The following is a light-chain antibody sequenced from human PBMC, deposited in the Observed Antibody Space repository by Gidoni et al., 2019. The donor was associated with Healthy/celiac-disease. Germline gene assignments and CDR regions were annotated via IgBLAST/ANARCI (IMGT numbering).Light chain of an antibody. V-gene: IGLV3-1*01. J-gene: IGLJ2*01. CDR2: QDS. CDR1: KLGDKY. CDR3: QAWDSSTRNVV. Sequence: SYELTQPPSVSASPGQTASITCSGDKLGDKYACWYQQKPGQSPVLVIYQDSKRPSGIPERFSGSNSGNTATLTISGTQAMDEADYYCQAWDSSTRNVVFGGGTKLTVL.